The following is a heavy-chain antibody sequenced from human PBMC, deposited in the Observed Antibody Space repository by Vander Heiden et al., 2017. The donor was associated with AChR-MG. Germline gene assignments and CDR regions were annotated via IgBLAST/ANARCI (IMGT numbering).Heavy chain of an antibody. V-gene: IGHV5-51*03. D-gene: IGHD4-17*01. CDR3: ARRGGSTVTTTGLDY. CDR1: GYSFTSYW. Sequence: EVQLVQPGAEVKKPGESRKIPCKGSGYSFTSYWIGWVRQMPGKGLEWMGIIYPGDSDTRYSPSFQGQVTISADKSISTAYLQWSSLKASDTAMYYCARRGGSTVTTTGLDYWGQGTLVTVSS. CDR2: IYPGDSDT. J-gene: IGHJ4*02.